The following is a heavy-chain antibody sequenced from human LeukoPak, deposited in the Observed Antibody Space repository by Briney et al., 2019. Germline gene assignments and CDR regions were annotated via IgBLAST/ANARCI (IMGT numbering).Heavy chain of an antibody. CDR1: GYTFTSYD. CDR3: TRGNNGNDY. V-gene: IGHV1-8*02. Sequence: ASVKVSCKASGYTFTSYDINWVRQATGQGLEWMGYMNPNSYKTGYAQKFQGRVTMTRNTSISTAYMELSSLRSEDTAVYYCTRGNNGNDYWGQGTLVTVSS. D-gene: IGHD1/OR15-1a*01. J-gene: IGHJ4*02. CDR2: MNPNSYKT.